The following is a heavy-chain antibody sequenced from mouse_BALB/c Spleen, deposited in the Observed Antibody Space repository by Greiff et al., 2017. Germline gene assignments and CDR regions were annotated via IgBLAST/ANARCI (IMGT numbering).Heavy chain of an antibody. V-gene: IGHV14-3*02. CDR1: GFNIKDTY. CDR2: IDPANGNT. J-gene: IGHJ1*01. D-gene: IGHD2-4*01. Sequence: VQLQQSGAELVKPGASVKLSCTASGFNIKDTYMHWVKQRPEQGLEWIGRIDPANGNTNYDPKFQGKATITADTSSNTAYLQLSSLTSEDTAVYYCARTITTEGFDVWGAGTTVTVSS. CDR3: ARTITTEGFDV.